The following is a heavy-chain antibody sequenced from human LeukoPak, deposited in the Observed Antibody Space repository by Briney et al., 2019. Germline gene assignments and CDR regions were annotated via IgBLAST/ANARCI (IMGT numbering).Heavy chain of an antibody. CDR3: AKGIAVAGDAFDI. V-gene: IGHV3-21*01. Sequence: GGSLRLSCAASGFTFNNYAMNWVRQAPGKGLEWVSFISSSRSYIYYADSVKGRFTISRDNAKNSLYLQMNSLRAEDTAVYYCAKGIAVAGDAFDIWGQGTMVTVSS. CDR1: GFTFNNYA. CDR2: ISSSRSYI. D-gene: IGHD6-19*01. J-gene: IGHJ3*02.